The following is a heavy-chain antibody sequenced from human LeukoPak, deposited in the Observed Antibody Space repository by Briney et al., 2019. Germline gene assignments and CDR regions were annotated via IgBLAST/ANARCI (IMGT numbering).Heavy chain of an antibody. V-gene: IGHV3-49*03. CDR1: GFTFSIYW. CDR3: TSHGSGSYYDY. Sequence: GGSLRLSCAASGFTFSIYWMHWFRQAPGKGLEWVGFIRSKAYGGTTEYAASVKGRFTISRDDSKSIAYLQMNSLKTEDTAVYYCTSHGSGSYYDYWGQGTLVTVSS. CDR2: IRSKAYGGTT. J-gene: IGHJ4*02. D-gene: IGHD3-10*01.